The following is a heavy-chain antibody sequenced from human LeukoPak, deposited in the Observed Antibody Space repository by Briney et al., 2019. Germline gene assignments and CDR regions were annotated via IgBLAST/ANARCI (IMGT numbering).Heavy chain of an antibody. J-gene: IGHJ4*02. Sequence: GGSLRLPCAASGFTFSGYRMNGGGQAPGKGGESVSSISSSTRPIYYAPSVKGRFTISRDNAKTSLYLQMNSLRDEDTAVYYCAAWELLGIFAYWGQGTLVTVSS. CDR2: ISSSTRPI. CDR3: AAWELLGIFAY. CDR1: GFTFSGYR. D-gene: IGHD1-26*01. V-gene: IGHV3-48*02.